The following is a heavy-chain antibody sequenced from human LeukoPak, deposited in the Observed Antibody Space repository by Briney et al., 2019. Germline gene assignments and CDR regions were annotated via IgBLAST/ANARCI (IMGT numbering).Heavy chain of an antibody. Sequence: ASVKVSCKASGYTFTSYAMHWVRQAPGQRLEWMGWINAGNGNTKYSQKFQGRVTITRDTPASTAYMELSSLRSEDTAVYYCARGRDSSSWAAFISWGQGTLVTVSS. CDR1: GYTFTSYA. CDR3: ARGRDSSSWAAFIS. CDR2: INAGNGNT. V-gene: IGHV1-3*01. J-gene: IGHJ5*02. D-gene: IGHD6-13*01.